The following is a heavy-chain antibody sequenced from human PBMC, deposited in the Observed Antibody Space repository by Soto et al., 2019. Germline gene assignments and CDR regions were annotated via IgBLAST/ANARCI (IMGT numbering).Heavy chain of an antibody. CDR2: INPNSGGT. CDR1: GYTFTGYY. CDR3: ARDPGLRWLPQTREWYYFDY. J-gene: IGHJ4*02. V-gene: IGHV1-2*04. D-gene: IGHD3-3*01. Sequence: ASVKVSCKASGYTFTGYYMHWVRQAPGQGLEWMGWINPNSGGTNYAQKFQGWVTMTRDTSISTAYMELSRLRSDDTAVYYCARDPGLRWLPQTREWYYFDYWGQGTLVTVSS.